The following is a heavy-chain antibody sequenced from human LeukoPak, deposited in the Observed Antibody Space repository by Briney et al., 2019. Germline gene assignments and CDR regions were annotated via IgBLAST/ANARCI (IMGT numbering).Heavy chain of an antibody. V-gene: IGHV1-2*02. CDR2: LNPNSGGT. D-gene: IGHD3-9*01. Sequence: ASVKVSCKASGYTFTGYYMRWVRQAPGQGLEWMGWLNPNSGGTNYAQKLQGRVTMIRDTSISTAYMELSRLRSDDTAVYYCARGLHYDILTVYYYYGMDVWGQGTTVTVSS. J-gene: IGHJ6*02. CDR3: ARGLHYDILTVYYYYGMDV. CDR1: GYTFTGYY.